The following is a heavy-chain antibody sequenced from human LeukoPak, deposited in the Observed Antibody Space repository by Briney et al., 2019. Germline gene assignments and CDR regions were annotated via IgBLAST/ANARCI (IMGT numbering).Heavy chain of an antibody. CDR2: TYYRSKWNN. CDR1: GDSVSTNSVA. D-gene: IGHD2-15*01. J-gene: IGHJ3*01. CDR3: ARGRYSGFDL. V-gene: IGHV6-1*01. Sequence: SSQTLSLTCALSGDSVSTNSVAWNWIRQSPSRGLEWLERTYYRSKWNNDYAVSVKSRITINPDTSKNQFSLQLNSVTPDDTALYYCARGRYSGFDLWGQGTMVTVSS.